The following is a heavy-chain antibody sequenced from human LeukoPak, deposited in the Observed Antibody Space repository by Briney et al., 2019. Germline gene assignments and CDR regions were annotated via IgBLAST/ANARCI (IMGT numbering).Heavy chain of an antibody. V-gene: IGHV1-46*01. D-gene: IGHD3-3*01. Sequence: GASVKVSCKAFGYGFTSYYIHWVRQAPGQGLEWMGIINPSVGGTTYARKFQGRVTMTRDTSTSTVYMELSSLRSEDTAVYYCARDQRYDFWSGSFDFWGQGTLVTVSS. CDR1: GYGFTSYY. CDR3: ARDQRYDFWSGSFDF. CDR2: INPSVGGT. J-gene: IGHJ4*02.